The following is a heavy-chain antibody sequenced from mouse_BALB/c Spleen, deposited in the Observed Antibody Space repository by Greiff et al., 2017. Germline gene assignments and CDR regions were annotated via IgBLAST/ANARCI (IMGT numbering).Heavy chain of an antibody. D-gene: IGHD1-1*01. V-gene: IGHV5-17*02. J-gene: IGHJ4*01. Sequence: EVKLVESGGGLVQPGGSRKLSCAASGFTFSSFGMHWVRQAPEKGLEWVAYISSGSSTIYYADTVKGRFTISRDNPKNTLFLQMTSLRSEDTAMYYCARSFYYYGSSYENYYAMDYWGQGTSVTVSS. CDR2: ISSGSSTI. CDR3: ARSFYYYGSSYENYYAMDY. CDR1: GFTFSSFG.